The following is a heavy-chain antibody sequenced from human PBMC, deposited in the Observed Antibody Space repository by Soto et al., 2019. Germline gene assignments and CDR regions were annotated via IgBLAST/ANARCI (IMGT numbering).Heavy chain of an antibody. V-gene: IGHV3-48*01. CDR1: GFTFSSYS. Sequence: LRLSCAASGFTFSSYSMNWVRQAPGKGLEWVSYISSSSSTIYYADSVKGRFTISRDNSKNTLYLQMNSLRAEDTAVYYCAKDQDDILTGYYNPPAFDIWGQGTMVTVSS. D-gene: IGHD3-9*01. CDR3: AKDQDDILTGYYNPPAFDI. J-gene: IGHJ3*02. CDR2: ISSSSSTI.